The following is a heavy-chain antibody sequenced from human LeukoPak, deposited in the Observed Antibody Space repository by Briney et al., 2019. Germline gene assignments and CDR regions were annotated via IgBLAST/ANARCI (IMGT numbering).Heavy chain of an antibody. CDR2: ISENSNDI. CDR3: AGGSGTCSPDY. V-gene: IGHV3-21*01. D-gene: IGHD3-16*01. CDR1: RFPFSSYA. J-gene: IGHJ4*02. Sequence: AGSLRLSCAASRFPFSSYAMHWVRQAPGKGLEWVSSISENSNDIYYASSLKGRFTISRDNAKKSLYLQMNSLRVEDTAVYYCAGGSGTCSPDYWGQGTLVTVST.